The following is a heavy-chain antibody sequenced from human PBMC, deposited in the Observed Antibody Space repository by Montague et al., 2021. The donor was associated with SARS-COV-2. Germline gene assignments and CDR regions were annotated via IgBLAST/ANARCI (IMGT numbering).Heavy chain of an antibody. D-gene: IGHD6-19*01. Sequence: SETLSLTCTVPGGSISSYYWSWIRQPPGKGLGWIGYIYYSGSTNYNPSLKSRVTISVDTSKNQFSLKLSSVTAADTAVYYCARGSGWMGNAFDIWGQGTMVTVSS. CDR3: ARGSGWMGNAFDI. J-gene: IGHJ3*02. CDR1: GGSISSYY. V-gene: IGHV4-59*01. CDR2: IYYSGST.